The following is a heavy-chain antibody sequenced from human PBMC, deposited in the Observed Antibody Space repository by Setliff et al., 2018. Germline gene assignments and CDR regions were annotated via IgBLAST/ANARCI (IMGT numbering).Heavy chain of an antibody. Sequence: GESLKISCKGSGYTLTNYWIGWVRQMPGKGLEWMGILKPGDSGIRYSPSFQGQVTLSADTSISTAYLQWSSLTASDTAMYYCARDSGWTDVDYWGQGTLVTVSS. CDR3: ARDSGWTDVDY. D-gene: IGHD1-1*01. V-gene: IGHV5-51*01. J-gene: IGHJ4*02. CDR1: GYTLTNYW. CDR2: LKPGDSGI.